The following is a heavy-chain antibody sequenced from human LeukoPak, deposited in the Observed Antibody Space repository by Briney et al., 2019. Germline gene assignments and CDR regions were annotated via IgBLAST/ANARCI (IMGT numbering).Heavy chain of an antibody. V-gene: IGHV1-58*01. CDR1: GFTFISSA. D-gene: IGHD3-22*01. CDR2: NFYCSGNT. J-gene: IGHJ6*02. Sequence: SAQVSCKASGFTFISSAVQWVRQARGQRLEWIGWNFYCSGNTNYAQKVQERVTITRDMSTSTAYMELSSLRSEDTAVYYCAAPTESVNYYDSSGRLYYYYGMDVWGQGTTVTVSS. CDR3: AAPTESVNYYDSSGRLYYYYGMDV.